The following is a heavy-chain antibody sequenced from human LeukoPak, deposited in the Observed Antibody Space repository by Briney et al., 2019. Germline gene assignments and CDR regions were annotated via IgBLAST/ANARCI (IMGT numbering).Heavy chain of an antibody. CDR2: ISSSSSYI. D-gene: IGHD6-13*01. Sequence: GGSLRLSCAASGFTFSSYSMNWVRQAPGKGLEWVSSISSSSSYIYYADSVKGRFTISRDNAKNSLYLQMNSLRAEDTAAYYCARGAIAAAVSWFDPWGQGTLVTVSS. CDR1: GFTFSSYS. CDR3: ARGAIAAAVSWFDP. V-gene: IGHV3-21*01. J-gene: IGHJ5*02.